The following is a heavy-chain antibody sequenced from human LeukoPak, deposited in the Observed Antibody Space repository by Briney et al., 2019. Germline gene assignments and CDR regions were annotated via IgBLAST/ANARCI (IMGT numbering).Heavy chain of an antibody. CDR1: GFTFSSYG. Sequence: GRSLRLSCAASGFTFSSYGMHWVRQAPGKGLEWVAVISYDGSNKYYADSVKGRFTISRDNSKNTLYLQTNSLRAEVTAVYYCARHGSGSYYTLDYWGQGTLVTVSS. J-gene: IGHJ4*02. D-gene: IGHD3-10*01. CDR2: ISYDGSNK. CDR3: ARHGSGSYYTLDY. V-gene: IGHV3-30*03.